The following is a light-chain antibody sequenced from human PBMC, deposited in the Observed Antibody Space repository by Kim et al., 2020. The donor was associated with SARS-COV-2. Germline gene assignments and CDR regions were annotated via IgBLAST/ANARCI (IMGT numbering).Light chain of an antibody. CDR3: QHYSKWPFT. CDR2: DAS. V-gene: IGKV3-15*01. J-gene: IGKJ3*01. Sequence: SPGERATPSCRASQSLNNKVAWYQQKPGQAPRLLIQDASTRATGIPARFSGSGSGTDFTLTISSLQSEDFAVYYCQHYSKWPFTFGPGTKVDIK. CDR1: QSLNNK.